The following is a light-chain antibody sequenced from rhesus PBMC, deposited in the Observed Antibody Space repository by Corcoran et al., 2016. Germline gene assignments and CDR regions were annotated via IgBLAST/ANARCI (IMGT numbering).Light chain of an antibody. Sequence: QAALTQPRSVSGSPGQSVTISCTGTSSDIGGYTHVSWYQQHPGTAPKLMIYEVNKRPAGVSDRLSGSKSGNAASLTISGLQAEDEADYYCNSYAGNNNYIFGAGTRLTVL. CDR1: SSDIGGYTH. J-gene: IGLJ1*01. CDR3: NSYAGNNNYI. CDR2: EVN. V-gene: IGLV2-32*02.